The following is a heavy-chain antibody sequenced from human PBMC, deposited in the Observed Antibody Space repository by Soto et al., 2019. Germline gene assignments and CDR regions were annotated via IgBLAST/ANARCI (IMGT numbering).Heavy chain of an antibody. D-gene: IGHD1-7*01. J-gene: IGHJ4*02. Sequence: PGGSLRLSCAASGFTFSSYSMNWVRQAPGKGLEWVSSISSSSSYIYYADSVKGRFTISRDNAKNSLYLQMNSLRAEDTAVYYCAPVNYHGEEVPCWGQGTLVTVSS. V-gene: IGHV3-21*01. CDR1: GFTFSSYS. CDR3: APVNYHGEEVPC. CDR2: ISSSSSYI.